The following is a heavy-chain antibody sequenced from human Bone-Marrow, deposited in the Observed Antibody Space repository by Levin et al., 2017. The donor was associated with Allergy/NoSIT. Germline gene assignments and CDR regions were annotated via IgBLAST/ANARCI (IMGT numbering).Heavy chain of an antibody. CDR3: ARAAAWCSSWWCVSTESYDYYMDV. D-gene: IGHD6-13*01. V-gene: IGHV1-2*06. J-gene: IGHJ6*03. CDR2: INPNSGGT. Sequence: ASVKVSCKASGYTFTGYYMHWVRQAPGQGLEWMGRINPNSGGTNYAQKFQGRVTMTRDTSISTAYMELSRLRSDDTAVYYCARAAAWCSSWWCVSTESYDYYMDVWGKGTTVTVSS. CDR1: GYTFTGYY.